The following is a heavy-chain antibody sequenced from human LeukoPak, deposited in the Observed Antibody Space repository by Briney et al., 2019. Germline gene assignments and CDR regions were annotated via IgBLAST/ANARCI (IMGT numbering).Heavy chain of an antibody. CDR3: ARVSRDAFWSGYSRMGFYYMDV. J-gene: IGHJ6*03. CDR2: INPNSGGT. CDR1: GYTFTGYY. D-gene: IGHD3-3*01. V-gene: IGHV1-2*02. Sequence: ASVKVSCKASGYTFTGYYMHWVRQAPGQGLEWMGWINPNSGGTNYAQKFQGRVTMTRDTSISTAYMELSSLRSEDTAVYYCARVSRDAFWSGYSRMGFYYMDVWGKGTTVTVSS.